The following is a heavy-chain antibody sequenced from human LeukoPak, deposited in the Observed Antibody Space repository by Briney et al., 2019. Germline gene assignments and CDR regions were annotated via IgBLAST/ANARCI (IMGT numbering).Heavy chain of an antibody. J-gene: IGHJ4*02. CDR1: GFTFSDFG. CDR2: IRHDGSDK. D-gene: IGHD2-15*01. CDR3: AKERSASGGSCFLCFDD. Sequence: GGSLRLSCAASGFTFSDFGMHWVRQAPGKGLEWVAFIRHDGSDKYYADPVRGRFTISRDNSKNTVYLQMNSLRTEDTSVYYCAKERSASGGSCFLCFDDWGQGTLVTVSS. V-gene: IGHV3-30*02.